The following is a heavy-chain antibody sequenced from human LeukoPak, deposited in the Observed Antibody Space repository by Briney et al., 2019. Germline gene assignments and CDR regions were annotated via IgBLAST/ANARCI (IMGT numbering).Heavy chain of an antibody. D-gene: IGHD6-13*01. J-gene: IGHJ3*02. CDR2: ISYDGSNK. CDR1: GFTFSSYA. Sequence: GGSLRLSCAASGFTFSSYAMHWVRQAPGKGLEWVAVISYDGSNKYYADSVKGRFTISRDNSKNTLYLQMNSLRAEDTAVYYCARVDSSSAEAAFDIWGQGTMVTVSS. CDR3: ARVDSSSAEAAFDI. V-gene: IGHV3-30-3*01.